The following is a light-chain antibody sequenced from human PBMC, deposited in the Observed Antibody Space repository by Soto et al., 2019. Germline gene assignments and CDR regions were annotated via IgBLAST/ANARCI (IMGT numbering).Light chain of an antibody. CDR2: DVS. CDR1: SSDVGGYNY. CDR3: TSYTSSSTYV. J-gene: IGLJ1*01. V-gene: IGLV2-14*01. Sequence: QSALTQPASVSGSPGQSITISCTGTSSDVGGYNYVSWYQQHPGKAPKLMIYDVSNRPSGVSNRFSGSKSGNTASLTISGLQAEDGADYYCTSYTSSSTYVFGTGTKLTFL.